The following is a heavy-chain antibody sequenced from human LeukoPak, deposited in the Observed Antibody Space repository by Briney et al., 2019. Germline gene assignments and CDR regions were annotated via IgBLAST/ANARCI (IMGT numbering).Heavy chain of an antibody. J-gene: IGHJ3*02. V-gene: IGHV4-39*01. CDR2: ISYSGNA. D-gene: IGHD2-15*01. CDR1: GGSIISSDYH. CDR3: ARHCCSAPSKRVFDI. Sequence: SETLSLTCTVSGGSIISSDYHWGWVRQPPGKGLEWIGTISYSGNADYNPSLRSRVTISVDTSNNQFSLRLGSVTAADTAIYHCARHCCSAPSKRVFDIWGQGTMVTVSS.